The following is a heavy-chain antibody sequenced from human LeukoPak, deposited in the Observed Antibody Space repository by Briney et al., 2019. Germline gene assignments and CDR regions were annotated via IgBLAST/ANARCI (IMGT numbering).Heavy chain of an antibody. J-gene: IGHJ4*02. V-gene: IGHV3-21*01. CDR3: ARVLRDYYFDY. Sequence: GGSLRLSCAASGFSFSGYNMNWVRQAPGKGLEWVSSITASSIYIYYADSVRGRFTISRDNAENSLYLQMDSLRAEDTAVYYCARVLRDYYFDYWGQGALVTVSS. CDR1: GFSFSGYN. CDR2: ITASSIYI. D-gene: IGHD3-9*01.